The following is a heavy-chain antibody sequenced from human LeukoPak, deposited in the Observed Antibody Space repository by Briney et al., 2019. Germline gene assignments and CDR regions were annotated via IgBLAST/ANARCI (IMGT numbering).Heavy chain of an antibody. CDR1: GYTFTSYG. D-gene: IGHD2-15*01. Sequence: ASVKVSCKASGYTFTSYGISWVRQAPGQGLEWMGWISAYNGNTNYAQKLQGRVTVTTDTSTSTAYMELRSLRSDDTAVYYCARADIIVVAGATPVGSAFEYWGQGTLITVS. CDR2: ISAYNGNT. CDR3: ARADIIVVAGATPVGSAFEY. J-gene: IGHJ4*02. V-gene: IGHV1-18*01.